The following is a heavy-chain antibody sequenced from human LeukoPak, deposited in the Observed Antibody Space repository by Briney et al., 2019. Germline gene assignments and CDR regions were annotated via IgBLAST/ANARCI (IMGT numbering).Heavy chain of an antibody. D-gene: IGHD4-17*01. CDR1: GYTFTSYG. Sequence: ASLRLSCTASGYTFTSYGISWVRQAPGQGLEWMGWISSYMSDTNYAQILQGRVTMTTDKSTNTAYMELRSLRSDDTAVYYCARVFYGDYNWFDPWGQGTLVPVSS. CDR2: ISSYMSDT. CDR3: ARVFYGDYNWFDP. J-gene: IGHJ5*02. V-gene: IGHV1-18*01.